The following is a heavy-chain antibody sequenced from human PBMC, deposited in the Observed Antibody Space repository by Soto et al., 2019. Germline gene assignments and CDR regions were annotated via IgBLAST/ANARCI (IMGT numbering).Heavy chain of an antibody. J-gene: IGHJ6*02. V-gene: IGHV1-3*01. Sequence: GASVKVSCKASGYTFTSYAMHWVRQAPGQRLEWMGWINAGNGNTKYSQKFQGRVTITRDTSASTAYMELSSLRSDDTAAYYCARGGAEDFWSGYQVFWTYYYYGMDVWGQGTTVTVSS. CDR3: ARGGAEDFWSGYQVFWTYYYYGMDV. CDR1: GYTFTSYA. D-gene: IGHD3-3*01. CDR2: INAGNGNT.